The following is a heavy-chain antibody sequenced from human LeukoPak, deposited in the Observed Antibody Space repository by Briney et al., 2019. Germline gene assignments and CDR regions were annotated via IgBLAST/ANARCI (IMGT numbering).Heavy chain of an antibody. CDR3: ARLSGTYSRGGDH. CDR2: ISGSGYAI. V-gene: IGHV3-11*01. J-gene: IGHJ4*02. CDR1: GFTFSDFH. Sequence: GGSLRLSCTASGFTFSDFHMSWIRQAPGKGLKWVSHISGSGYAIHHPGSVKGRFTISRDNAKNSLYLQMNSLRVEDSAVYYCARLSGTYSRGGDHWGQGTLVTVSS. D-gene: IGHD1-26*01.